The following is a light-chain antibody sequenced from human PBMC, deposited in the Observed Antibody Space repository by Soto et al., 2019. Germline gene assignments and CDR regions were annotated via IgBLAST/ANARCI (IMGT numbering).Light chain of an antibody. J-gene: IGKJ4*01. CDR1: QSLLYSSNNKNY. CDR2: WAY. CDR3: QQYYETPLT. V-gene: IGKV4-1*01. Sequence: DIVMTQSPDSLAVSLGETATINCKSSQSLLYSSNNKNYLAWYRQKPRQPPELLIYWAYTRESGVPGRYSGSGSGTDFTLTISSLRAEDVAIYYCQQYYETPLTFGGGTTVENK.